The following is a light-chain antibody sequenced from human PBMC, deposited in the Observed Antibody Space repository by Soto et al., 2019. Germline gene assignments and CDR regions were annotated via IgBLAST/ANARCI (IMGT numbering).Light chain of an antibody. CDR2: GAS. Sequence: EIVLTQSPGTLSLSPGERATLSCRTSQSVSSSYLAWYQQKPGQAPRLLIYGASSRAAGIPGRFSGSGSGTDFTLTISRVEPEDFEVYYCQQYGSSPWTFGQGTKVEIK. CDR1: QSVSSSY. CDR3: QQYGSSPWT. V-gene: IGKV3-20*01. J-gene: IGKJ1*01.